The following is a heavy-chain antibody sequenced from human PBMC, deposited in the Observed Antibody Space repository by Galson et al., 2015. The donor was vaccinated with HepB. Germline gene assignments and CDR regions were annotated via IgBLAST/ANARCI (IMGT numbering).Heavy chain of an antibody. CDR1: GFTVSSYY. Sequence: SLRLSCAASGFTVSSYYMSWVRQAPGKGLEWVSVIYSGGSTYYAASVKGRFTISRDNSKNTLYLQMNSMRAEDTAVYYCAGGYCSGGSCYSGDGYDYWGQGTLVTVSS. D-gene: IGHD2-15*01. CDR2: IYSGGST. J-gene: IGHJ4*02. CDR3: AGGYCSGGSCYSGDGYDY. V-gene: IGHV3-66*01.